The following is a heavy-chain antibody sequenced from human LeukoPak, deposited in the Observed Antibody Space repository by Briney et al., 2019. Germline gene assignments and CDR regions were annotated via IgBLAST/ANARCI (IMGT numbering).Heavy chain of an antibody. Sequence: GGSLRLSCAASGFTVTTNYMTWVRQAPGKGLEWVSGIHGDGRTYYADSVQGRFTISRDNSKNTLYLEMNSLSPDDTAVYYCARGVEPLAANTLAYWGQGTLVTVSS. CDR1: GFTVTTNY. CDR3: ARGVEPLAANTLAY. V-gene: IGHV3-53*01. J-gene: IGHJ4*02. CDR2: IHGDGRT. D-gene: IGHD1-14*01.